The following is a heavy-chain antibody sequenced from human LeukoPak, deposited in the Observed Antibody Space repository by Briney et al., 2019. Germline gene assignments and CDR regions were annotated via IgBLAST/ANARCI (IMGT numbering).Heavy chain of an antibody. Sequence: ASVKVSCKASGYTFASYYMHWVRQAPGQGLEWMGIINPSGGSTSYAQKFQGRVTMTEDTSTDTAYMELSSLRSEDTAVYYCATGKVGLRLGERFDYWGQGTLVTVSS. CDR1: GYTFASYY. V-gene: IGHV1-46*01. CDR2: INPSGGST. CDR3: ATGKVGLRLGERFDY. D-gene: IGHD3-16*01. J-gene: IGHJ4*02.